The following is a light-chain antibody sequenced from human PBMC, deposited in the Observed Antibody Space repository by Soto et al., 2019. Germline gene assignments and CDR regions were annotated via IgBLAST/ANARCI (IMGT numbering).Light chain of an antibody. Sequence: EIVLTQSPGTLSVSPGERATLSCRASQSVGRNYLAWYQQKPGQALRLLIYDASSRATGITDRFSGSGSGTDFTLTISRLEPEDFAVYYCQKYASSPLTFGGGTKVETK. CDR3: QKYASSPLT. V-gene: IGKV3-20*01. CDR1: QSVGRNY. J-gene: IGKJ4*01. CDR2: DAS.